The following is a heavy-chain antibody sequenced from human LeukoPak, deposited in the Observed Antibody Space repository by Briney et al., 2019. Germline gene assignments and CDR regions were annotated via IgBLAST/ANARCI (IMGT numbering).Heavy chain of an antibody. CDR1: GFTFSSYA. V-gene: IGHV3-23*01. J-gene: IGHJ4*02. CDR2: ISGGATST. CDR3: AKDSPVATY. D-gene: IGHD4-23*01. Sequence: GASLRLSCAASGFTFSSYAMSWVRQAPGKGLEWVSAISGGATSTYYADSVKGRFTISRDNSKNTLYLEMNSLRADDTAVYYCAKDSPVATYWGQGTLVTVSS.